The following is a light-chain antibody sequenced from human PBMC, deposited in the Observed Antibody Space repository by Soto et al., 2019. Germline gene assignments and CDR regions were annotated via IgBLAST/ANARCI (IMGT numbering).Light chain of an antibody. J-gene: IGLJ1*01. CDR3: SSFTSSSSYV. V-gene: IGLV2-14*03. CDR2: HVS. CDR1: SSDVGAYNY. Sequence: QSALTQPASVSGSPGPSITISCTGTSSDVGAYNYVSWYQQHPGIAPQLIIYHVSNRPSGVSNRFSGSKSDITASLTISGLQAEDEADYYFSSFTSSSSYVFGPGTKLTVL.